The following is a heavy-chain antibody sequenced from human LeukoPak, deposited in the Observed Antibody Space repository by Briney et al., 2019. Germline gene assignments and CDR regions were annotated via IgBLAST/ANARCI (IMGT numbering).Heavy chain of an antibody. V-gene: IGHV1-46*01. D-gene: IGHD1-26*01. CDR2: IKPSGGST. CDR1: GYTFTSYY. CDR3: ARDRPYSGSYTTFDY. J-gene: IGHJ4*02. Sequence: ASVKVSCKSSGYTFTSYYMHLVRQAHGQGQERMGIIKPSGGSTSYAQKLHGRVTMTTDTSTSTAYMELRSLRSDDTAVYYCARDRPYSGSYTTFDYWGQGTLVTVSS.